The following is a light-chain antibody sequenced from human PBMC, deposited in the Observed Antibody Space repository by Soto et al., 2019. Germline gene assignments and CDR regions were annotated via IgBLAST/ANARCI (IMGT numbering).Light chain of an antibody. CDR1: QSVSSY. V-gene: IGKV3-11*01. CDR3: QQYGSSGT. CDR2: DAS. Sequence: EIVFTQSPATLSLSPGERAALSCRASQSVSSYLAWYQPKPGQAPRLLIYDASNRATGIPARFSGSGSGTDFTLTISSLEPEDFAVYYCQQYGSSGTFGQGTKVDI. J-gene: IGKJ1*01.